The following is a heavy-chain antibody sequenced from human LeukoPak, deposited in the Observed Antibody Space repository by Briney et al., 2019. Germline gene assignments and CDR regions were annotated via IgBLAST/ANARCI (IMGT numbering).Heavy chain of an antibody. J-gene: IGHJ4*02. CDR1: GYTFTSYA. CDR2: INAGNGNT. D-gene: IGHD1-26*01. V-gene: IGHV1-3*01. CDR3: AKSSGSWDWYFDY. Sequence: ASEKVSCKASGYTFTSYAMHWVRQAPGQRLEWMGWINAGNGNTKYSQKFQGRVTITRDTSASTAYMELSSLRSEDTAVYYCAKSSGSWDWYFDYWGQGTLVTVSS.